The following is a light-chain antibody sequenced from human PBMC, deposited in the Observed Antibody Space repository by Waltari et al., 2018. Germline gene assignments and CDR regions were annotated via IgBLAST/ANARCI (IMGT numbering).Light chain of an antibody. CDR2: DVS. Sequence: QSALTQPASVSGSPGQSITLSCTGTSNDVGYNNYVCWYQQHPGKAPKLMIYDVSKRPSGIADRFSGSRSGNTASLTISGLQADDEADYYCSSYTSSSTLLFGGGTKVTVL. V-gene: IGLV2-14*03. J-gene: IGLJ2*01. CDR1: SNDVGYNNY. CDR3: SSYTSSSTLL.